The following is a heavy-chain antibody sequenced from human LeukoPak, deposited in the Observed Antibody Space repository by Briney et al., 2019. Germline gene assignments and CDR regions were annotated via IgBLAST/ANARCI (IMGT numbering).Heavy chain of an antibody. D-gene: IGHD3-10*01. CDR2: ISAYNGNT. V-gene: IGHV1-18*04. CDR3: ARSGYYGSGGYHNWFDL. CDR1: GYTFTSYG. Sequence: ASLKVSCKASGYTFTSYGISWVRQAPGQGLEWMGWISAYNGNTNYAQKLQGRVTMSTDTSTSTAYLELRSLRSDDTAVYYCARSGYYGSGGYHNWFDLWGQGTRVTVSS. J-gene: IGHJ5*02.